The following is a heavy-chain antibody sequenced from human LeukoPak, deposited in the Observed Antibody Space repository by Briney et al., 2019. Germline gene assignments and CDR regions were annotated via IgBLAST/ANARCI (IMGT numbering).Heavy chain of an antibody. Sequence: QSGGSLRLSCAASGFTFSSYGMHWVRQAPGKGLEWVAVISYDGSNKYYADSVKGRFTISRDNSKNTLYLQMNSLRAEDTAVYYCAKEVEWELPSPDAFDIWGQGTMVTVSS. J-gene: IGHJ3*02. CDR2: ISYDGSNK. V-gene: IGHV3-30*18. CDR3: AKEVEWELPSPDAFDI. D-gene: IGHD1-26*01. CDR1: GFTFSSYG.